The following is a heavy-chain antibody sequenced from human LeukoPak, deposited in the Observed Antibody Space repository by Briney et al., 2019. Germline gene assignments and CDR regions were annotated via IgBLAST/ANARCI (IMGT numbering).Heavy chain of an antibody. Sequence: SETLSLTCTVSGGSISSSSYYWGWIRQPPGKGLEWIGSIYYSGSTYYNPSLKSRVTISVDTSKNQFSLKLSSVTAADTAVYYCARTSTDLGAFDYWGQGTPVTVSS. CDR2: IYYSGST. CDR1: GGSISSSSYY. J-gene: IGHJ4*02. CDR3: ARTSTDLGAFDY. D-gene: IGHD3-3*01. V-gene: IGHV4-39*07.